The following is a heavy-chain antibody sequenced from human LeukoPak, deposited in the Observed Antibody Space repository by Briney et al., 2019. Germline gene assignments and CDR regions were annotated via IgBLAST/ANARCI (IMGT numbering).Heavy chain of an antibody. D-gene: IGHD1-7*01. CDR3: ARGGITGTTWHFDY. J-gene: IGHJ4*02. CDR2: INPNSGGT. V-gene: IGHV1-2*02. Sequence: ASVKVSCKASGYTFTAYYMHWVRQAPGQGLEWMGWINPNSGGTNYAQKFQGRVTMTRDTSISTAYMELSRLRSDDTAVYYCARGGITGTTWHFDYWGQGTLVTVSS. CDR1: GYTFTAYY.